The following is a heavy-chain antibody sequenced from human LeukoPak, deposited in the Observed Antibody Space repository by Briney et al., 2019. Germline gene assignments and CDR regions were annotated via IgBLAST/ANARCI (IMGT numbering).Heavy chain of an antibody. D-gene: IGHD3-3*01. V-gene: IGHV3-30*18. Sequence: GGSLRLSCAASGFTFSSYGMHWVRQAPGKGLEWVAVISYDGSNKYYADSVKGRFTISRDNSKNTLYLQMNSLRAEDTAVYYCAKDLTDFWSGSPFDYWGQGTLVTVSS. CDR1: GFTFSSYG. CDR2: ISYDGSNK. CDR3: AKDLTDFWSGSPFDY. J-gene: IGHJ4*02.